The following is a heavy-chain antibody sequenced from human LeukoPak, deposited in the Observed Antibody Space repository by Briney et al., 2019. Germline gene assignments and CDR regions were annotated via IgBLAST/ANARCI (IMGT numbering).Heavy chain of an antibody. CDR1: GFTFSSHS. J-gene: IGHJ6*03. CDR2: ISSSSSYI. CDR3: AKDRCSNGIGCYYYYMDV. D-gene: IGHD2-8*01. Sequence: GGSLRLSCAASGFTFSSHSMNWVRQAPGKGLEWVSSISSSSSYIYYADSVKGRFTISRHNAKNSLYLQMNSLRAEDTAVYYCAKDRCSNGIGCYYYYMDVWGKGTTVTISS. V-gene: IGHV3-21*01.